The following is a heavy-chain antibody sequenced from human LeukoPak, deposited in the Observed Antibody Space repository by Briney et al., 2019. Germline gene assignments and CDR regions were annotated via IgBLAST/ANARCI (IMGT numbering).Heavy chain of an antibody. Sequence: GASVKVSCKASGYTFTSYDINWVRQATGQGLEWMGWMNPNSGNTGYAQKFQGRVTMTRNTSISTAYMELSSLRSEDTAVYYCARGGVNYYGSGSYYNARFFNWFDPWGQGTLVTASS. V-gene: IGHV1-8*01. J-gene: IGHJ5*02. D-gene: IGHD3-10*01. CDR3: ARGGVNYYGSGSYYNARFFNWFDP. CDR1: GYTFTSYD. CDR2: MNPNSGNT.